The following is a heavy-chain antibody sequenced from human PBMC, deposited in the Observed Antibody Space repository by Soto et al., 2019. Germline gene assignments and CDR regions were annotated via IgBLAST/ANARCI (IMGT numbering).Heavy chain of an antibody. Sequence: PGESLKISCKGSGYSFTSYWISWVHQMPGKGLEWMGRIDPSDSYTNYSPSFQGQVTISADKSISTAYLQWSSLKASDTAMYYCARGRSTLDYYGMDVWGQGTTVTVSS. J-gene: IGHJ6*02. CDR1: GYSFTSYW. CDR3: ARGRSTLDYYGMDV. D-gene: IGHD4-4*01. CDR2: IDPSDSYT. V-gene: IGHV5-10-1*04.